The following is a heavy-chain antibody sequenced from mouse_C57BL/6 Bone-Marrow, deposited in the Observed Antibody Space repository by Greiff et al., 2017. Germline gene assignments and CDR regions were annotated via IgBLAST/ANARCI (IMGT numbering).Heavy chain of an antibody. CDR2: IYPRDGST. J-gene: IGHJ2*01. CDR1: GYTFTSYD. Sequence: VQLQQSGPELVKPGASVKLSCKASGYTFTSYDINWVKQRPGQGLEWIGWIYPRDGSTKYNEKFKSKATLTVDKSSSTAYMQLSSLTSEDSAVYYCAREDYYGSSPYYFDYWGQGTTLTVSS. V-gene: IGHV1-85*01. CDR3: AREDYYGSSPYYFDY. D-gene: IGHD1-1*01.